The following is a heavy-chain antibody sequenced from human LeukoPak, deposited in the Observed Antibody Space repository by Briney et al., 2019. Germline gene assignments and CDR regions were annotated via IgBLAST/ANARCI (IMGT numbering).Heavy chain of an antibody. CDR1: GGSFSGYY. V-gene: IGHV4-34*01. Sequence: PSETLSLTCAVYGGSFSGYYWTWIRQTPERGLEWIGEMNPSGSTNYNPSLKSRVTISVDTSKNQFSLELSSVTAADTAVYYCARGRQDVTMIVVVMTAVSYYLDVWGKGTTVTVS. D-gene: IGHD3-22*01. CDR2: MNPSGST. J-gene: IGHJ6*03. CDR3: ARGRQDVTMIVVVMTAVSYYLDV.